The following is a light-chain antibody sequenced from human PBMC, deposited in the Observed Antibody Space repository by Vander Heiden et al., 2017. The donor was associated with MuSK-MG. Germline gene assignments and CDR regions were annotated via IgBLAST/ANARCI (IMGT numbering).Light chain of an antibody. CDR1: QGVLNY. CDR3: QQLNNYPIT. V-gene: IGKV1-9*01. J-gene: IGKJ5*01. Sequence: DIQLTQSPSFLSASVGDRVAITCRASQGVLNYLAWYQQKPGKAPKLLIYAASTLQSGDPSRFSGSGFGTEFTLTISSLQPEDFATYYCQQLNNYPITFGQGTQLEIK. CDR2: AAS.